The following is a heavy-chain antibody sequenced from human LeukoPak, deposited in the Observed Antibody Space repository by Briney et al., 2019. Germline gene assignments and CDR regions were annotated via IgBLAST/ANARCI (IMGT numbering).Heavy chain of an antibody. CDR2: IGTAGDT. CDR3: ARVAKERVGGVYYFDY. J-gene: IGHJ4*02. CDR1: GFTFSDYD. D-gene: IGHD1-1*01. Sequence: GGSLRLSCAASGFTFSDYDLHWVRQATGKGLEWVSAIGTAGDTYYTGSVKGRFTISRENAKNSLYLQMNSLRAGDTAVYYCARVAKERVGGVYYFDYWGRGILVTVSS. V-gene: IGHV3-13*01.